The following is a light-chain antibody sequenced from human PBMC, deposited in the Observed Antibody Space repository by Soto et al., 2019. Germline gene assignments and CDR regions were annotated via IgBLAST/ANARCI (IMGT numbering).Light chain of an antibody. Sequence: DIQMTQSPSTLSASVGDRVTITCRASQSISTWLAWYQQKAGKAPKLLIHKASSLQSGVPSRFSGSGSGTEFILTISSLQPDDFATYYCQQYNSFWTFGQGTRVEIK. V-gene: IGKV1-5*03. J-gene: IGKJ1*01. CDR3: QQYNSFWT. CDR2: KAS. CDR1: QSISTW.